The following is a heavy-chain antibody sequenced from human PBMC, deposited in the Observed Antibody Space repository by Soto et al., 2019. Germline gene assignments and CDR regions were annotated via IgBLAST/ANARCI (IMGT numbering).Heavy chain of an antibody. J-gene: IGHJ5*02. V-gene: IGHV4-39*01. CDR3: AGHSLSGYSSNWFDP. CDR2: IYYSGLT. CDR1: DGFISSSSFH. Sequence: QLQLQESGPGLVKPSETLSLTCTISDGFISSSSFHWGWIRQPPGKGLEWIGSIYYSGLTYYNPSLNSRVIISVDTSKNQFSLRLNSVTAADTAVYFCAGHSLSGYSSNWFDPWGQGTLVTVSS. D-gene: IGHD6-13*01.